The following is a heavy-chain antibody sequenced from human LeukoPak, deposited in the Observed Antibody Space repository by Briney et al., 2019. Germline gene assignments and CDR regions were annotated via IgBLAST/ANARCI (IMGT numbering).Heavy chain of an antibody. D-gene: IGHD1-26*01. CDR1: GGSINTYE. Sequence: SETLSLTCTVSGGSINTYEWSWIRQPPGKGLEWLGNIYYSGSTNYNPSLKSRVTISVDTSKNQFSLKLSSVTAADTAVYYCARRPWGRLGSRNMDVWDKGTTVTISS. J-gene: IGHJ6*03. CDR2: IYYSGST. CDR3: ARRPWGRLGSRNMDV. V-gene: IGHV4-59*12.